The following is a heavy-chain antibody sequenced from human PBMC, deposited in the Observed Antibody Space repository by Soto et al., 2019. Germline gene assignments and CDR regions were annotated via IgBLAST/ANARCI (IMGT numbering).Heavy chain of an antibody. CDR2: IIPILGIA. Sequence: QVQLVQSVAEVKKPGSSVKVSCKASGGTFSSYTISWVRQAPGQGLEWMGRIIPILGIANYAQKFQGRVTITADKSTSTAYMELSSLRSEDTAVYYCASGKSSSWPDYWGQGTLVTVSS. D-gene: IGHD6-13*01. V-gene: IGHV1-69*02. J-gene: IGHJ4*02. CDR1: GGTFSSYT. CDR3: ASGKSSSWPDY.